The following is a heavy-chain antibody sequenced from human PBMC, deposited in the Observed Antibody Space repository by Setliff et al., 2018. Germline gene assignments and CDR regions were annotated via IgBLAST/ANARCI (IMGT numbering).Heavy chain of an antibody. J-gene: IGHJ5*02. CDR1: GDSISTGINY. V-gene: IGHV4-61*09. D-gene: IGHD1-1*01. Sequence: PSETLSLTCTVSGDSISTGINYRSWIRQPAGKGLEWIGHIDRSGNTNFNPSLKSRVTISVDTSKNQFPLKLTSVTAADTAVYYCARDVWGAGTGWFDPWGLGILVTVSS. CDR3: ARDVWGAGTGWFDP. CDR2: IDRSGNT.